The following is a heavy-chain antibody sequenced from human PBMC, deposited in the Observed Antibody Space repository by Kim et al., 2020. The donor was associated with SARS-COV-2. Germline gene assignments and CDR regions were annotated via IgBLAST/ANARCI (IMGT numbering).Heavy chain of an antibody. Sequence: PTYAQGFTGRFVFSLDTSVSTAYLQISSLKAEDTAVYYCAREGTGIAFDIWGQGTMVTVSS. J-gene: IGHJ3*02. V-gene: IGHV7-4-1*02. CDR3: AREGTGIAFDI. CDR2: P.